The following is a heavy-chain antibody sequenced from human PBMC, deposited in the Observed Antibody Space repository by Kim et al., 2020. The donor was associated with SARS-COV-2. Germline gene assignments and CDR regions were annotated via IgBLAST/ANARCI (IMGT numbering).Heavy chain of an antibody. J-gene: IGHJ4*02. V-gene: IGHV3-23*01. D-gene: IGHD3-10*01. CDR3: AKDMGRITMVRGVIRGFDY. Sequence: RFTESRDKSKNTLYLQMNSLGAEDTAVYYCAKDMGRITMVRGVIRGFDYWGQGTLVTVSS.